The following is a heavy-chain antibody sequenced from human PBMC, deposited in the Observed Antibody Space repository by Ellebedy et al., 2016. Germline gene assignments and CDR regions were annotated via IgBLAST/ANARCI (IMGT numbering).Heavy chain of an antibody. D-gene: IGHD2-21*02. CDR1: GFTFSSYA. V-gene: IGHV3-23*01. CDR3: AKSRVTAGVSFDY. J-gene: IGHJ4*02. Sequence: GGSLRLXXAASGFTFSSYAMSWVRQAPGKGLEWVSAISGSGGSTYYADSVKGRFTISRDNSNNTLYLQMNSLRAEDTAVYYCAKSRVTAGVSFDYWGQGTLVTVSS. CDR2: ISGSGGST.